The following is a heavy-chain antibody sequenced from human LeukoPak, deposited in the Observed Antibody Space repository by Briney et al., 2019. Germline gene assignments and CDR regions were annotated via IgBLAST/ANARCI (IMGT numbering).Heavy chain of an antibody. Sequence: ASVKVSCKASGYTFTSYYMHWVRQAPGQGLEWMGIINPSGGSTNYAQKLQGRVTMTTDTSTSTAYMELRSLRSDDTAVYYCARGDCSGGSCSSFDYWGQGTLVTVSS. CDR1: GYTFTSYY. D-gene: IGHD2-15*01. CDR2: INPSGGST. V-gene: IGHV1-46*01. J-gene: IGHJ4*02. CDR3: ARGDCSGGSCSSFDY.